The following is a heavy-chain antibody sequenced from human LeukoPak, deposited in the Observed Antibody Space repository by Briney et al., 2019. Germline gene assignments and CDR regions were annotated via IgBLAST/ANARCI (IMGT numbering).Heavy chain of an antibody. Sequence: GGSLRLSCAAFGFTFSSYGMHWVRQAPGKGLEWVAFIRYDGRNKYYGDPVKGRFSISRDNSKNTLYLQMNSLRAEDTAVYYCAKDRVHIVVVTAIDYYYYYMDVWGKGTTVTISS. V-gene: IGHV3-30*02. CDR3: AKDRVHIVVVTAIDYYYYYMDV. CDR2: IRYDGRNK. CDR1: GFTFSSYG. D-gene: IGHD2-21*02. J-gene: IGHJ6*03.